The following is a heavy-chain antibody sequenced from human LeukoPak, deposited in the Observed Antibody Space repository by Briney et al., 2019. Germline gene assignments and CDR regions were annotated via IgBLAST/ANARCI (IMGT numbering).Heavy chain of an antibody. CDR1: GGSISSGGYY. CDR3: ARAAVVTAIPDAFDI. J-gene: IGHJ3*02. D-gene: IGHD2-21*02. CDR2: IYYSGST. Sequence: SQTLSLTCTVSGGSISSGGYYWSWLRQQPGKGLEWIGYIYYSGSTYYNPSLKSRVTISVDTSKNQFSLKLSSVTAADTAVYYCARAAVVTAIPDAFDIWGQGTMVTVSS. V-gene: IGHV4-31*03.